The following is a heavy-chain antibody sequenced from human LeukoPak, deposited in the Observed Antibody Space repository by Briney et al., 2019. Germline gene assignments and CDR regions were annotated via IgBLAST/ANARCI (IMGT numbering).Heavy chain of an antibody. Sequence: GGSLRLSCAASGFTFSSYAMSWVRQAPGKGLEWVSAISGSGGSTYYADSVKGRFTISRDNSKNTLYLQMNSLRAEDTAVYYCARIYLSSSWYPVWFQHWGQGTLVTVSS. V-gene: IGHV3-23*01. CDR2: ISGSGGST. J-gene: IGHJ1*01. CDR1: GFTFSSYA. D-gene: IGHD6-13*01. CDR3: ARIYLSSSWYPVWFQH.